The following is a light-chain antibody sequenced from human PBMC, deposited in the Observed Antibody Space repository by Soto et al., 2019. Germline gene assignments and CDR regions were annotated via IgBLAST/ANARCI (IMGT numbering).Light chain of an antibody. V-gene: IGKV3-15*01. J-gene: IGKJ1*01. CDR2: GAS. Sequence: EIVMTQSPATLSVSPGERATLSCRASQSISSDVAWYQQKPGQAPRLLIYGASTTATGIPARFSGSGSGTQFTLTISSLQSEDFAVYYCQQYNNWRQPVGQG. CDR1: QSISSD. CDR3: QQYNNWRQP.